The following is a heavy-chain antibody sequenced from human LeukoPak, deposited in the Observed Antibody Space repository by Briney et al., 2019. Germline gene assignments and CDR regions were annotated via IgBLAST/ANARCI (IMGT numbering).Heavy chain of an antibody. Sequence: SETLSLTCTVSGGSISSGDYYWRWLRQPPGTGLEWIGYIYYSGSTYYNPSLKSRVTISVDTSKNQFSLKLSSVTAADTAVYYCARAPGDGYNWGDFDYWGQGTLVTVSS. V-gene: IGHV4-30-4*01. CDR2: IYYSGST. J-gene: IGHJ4*02. D-gene: IGHD5-24*01. CDR1: GGSISSGDYY. CDR3: ARAPGDGYNWGDFDY.